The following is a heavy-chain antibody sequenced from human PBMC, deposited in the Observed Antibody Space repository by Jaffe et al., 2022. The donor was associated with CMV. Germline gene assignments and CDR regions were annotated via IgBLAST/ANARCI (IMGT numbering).Heavy chain of an antibody. CDR2: ISYDGSNK. D-gene: IGHD6-19*01. CDR3: AKDMSVAGMGQLYYYGMDV. J-gene: IGHJ6*02. CDR1: GFTFSSYG. V-gene: IGHV3-30*18. Sequence: QVQLVESGGGVVQPGRSLRLSCAASGFTFSSYGMHWVRQAPGKGLEWVAVISYDGSNKYYADSVKGRFTISRDNSKNTLYLQMNSLRAEDTAVYYCAKDMSVAGMGQLYYYGMDVWGQGTTVTVSS.